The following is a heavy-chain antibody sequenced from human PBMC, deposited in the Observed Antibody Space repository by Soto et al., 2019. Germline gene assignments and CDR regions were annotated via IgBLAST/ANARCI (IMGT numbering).Heavy chain of an antibody. V-gene: IGHV1-24*01. CDR2: FDPEDGET. CDR3: ARRGACISTSCSLDY. CDR1: GYTLTEFS. Sequence: EASVKVSCKVSGYTLTEFSMHWLRQTPGTGLEWMGSFDPEDGETTYAQKFQGRVTMTRDTSTSTVYMELSSLRSEDTAVYYCARRGACISTSCSLDYWGQGTLVTVSS. J-gene: IGHJ4*02. D-gene: IGHD2-2*01.